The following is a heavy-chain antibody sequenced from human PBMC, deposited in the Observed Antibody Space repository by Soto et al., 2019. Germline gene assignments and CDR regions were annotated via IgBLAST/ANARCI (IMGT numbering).Heavy chain of an antibody. CDR2: ISAYNGNT. V-gene: IGHV1-18*01. D-gene: IGHD6-19*01. J-gene: IGHJ4*02. CDR3: ARAGTGVRY. Sequence: QVQLVQSGAEVKKPGASVKVSCKASGYTFTSYGIIWVRQAPGQGLEWMGWISAYNGNTNYAQKLQGSVTMTKNTSTSTAYMLLRRLSSDATALYYCARAGTGVRYWGQGALVTVSS. CDR1: GYTFTSYG.